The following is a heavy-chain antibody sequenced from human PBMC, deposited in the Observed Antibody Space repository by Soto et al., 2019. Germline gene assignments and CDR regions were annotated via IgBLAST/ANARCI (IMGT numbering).Heavy chain of an antibody. CDR2: INHSGST. Sequence: SETLSLTCAVYGGSFSGYYWSWIRQPPGKGLEWIGEINHSGSTNYNPSLKSRVTISVDTSKNQFSLKLSSVTAADTAVYYCARARVCYGMDVWGQGTTVTVSS. CDR1: GGSFSGYY. J-gene: IGHJ6*02. D-gene: IGHD2-8*01. CDR3: ARARVCYGMDV. V-gene: IGHV4-34*01.